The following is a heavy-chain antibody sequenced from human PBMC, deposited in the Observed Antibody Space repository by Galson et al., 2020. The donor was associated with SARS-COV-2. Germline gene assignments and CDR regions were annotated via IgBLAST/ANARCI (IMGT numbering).Heavy chain of an antibody. V-gene: IGHV4-59*01. CDR2: IHYTGTT. D-gene: IGHD1-26*01. CDR1: GDFIKNNY. CDR3: ARASRERVVPDVFDI. Sequence: SETLSLTCVVSGDFIKNNYWHWIRQPPGKGLEWVGFIHYTGTTNYNPSLKSRLTISLDTSNNQFSLTLSSVTAADTATYYCARASRERVVPDVFDIWGQGTVVSVSS. J-gene: IGHJ3*02.